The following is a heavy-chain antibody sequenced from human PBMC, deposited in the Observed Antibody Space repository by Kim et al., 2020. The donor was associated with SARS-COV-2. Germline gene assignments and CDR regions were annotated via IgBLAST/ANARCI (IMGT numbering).Heavy chain of an antibody. CDR3: ARDRVRYDFWSGPNAFDI. D-gene: IGHD3-3*01. CDR2: ISSSSSYI. CDR1: GFTFSSYS. J-gene: IGHJ3*02. V-gene: IGHV3-21*01. Sequence: GGSLRLSCAASGFTFSSYSMNWVRQAPGKGLEWVSSISSSSSYIYYADSVKGRFTISRDNAKNSLYLQMNSLRAEDTAVYYCARDRVRYDFWSGPNAFDIWGQGTMVTVSS.